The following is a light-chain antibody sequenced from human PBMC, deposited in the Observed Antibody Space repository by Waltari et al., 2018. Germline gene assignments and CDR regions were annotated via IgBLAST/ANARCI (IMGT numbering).Light chain of an antibody. CDR2: GKN. CDR1: SLRRHY. V-gene: IGLV3-19*01. J-gene: IGLJ2*01. Sequence: SSELPQDPAVSVALGQTVMITCQGNSLRRHYAIWDPQKPGQAPVLVIYGKNHRPSGIPDRFSGSSSGNTASLTITGAQAEDEADYYCNSRDSSRNHPVVFGGGTKLTVL. CDR3: NSRDSSRNHPVV.